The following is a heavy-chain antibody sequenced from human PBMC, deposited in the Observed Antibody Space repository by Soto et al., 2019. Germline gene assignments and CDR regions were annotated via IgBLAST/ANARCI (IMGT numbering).Heavy chain of an antibody. CDR3: TKESAASFDS. CDR1: GFTFSSYA. D-gene: IGHD2-15*01. CDR2: VSGSGDST. J-gene: IGHJ4*02. Sequence: EVQLLESGGGLVQPGGSLRLSCAASGFTFSSYAMSWVRQAPGKGLEWVSGVSGSGDSTYYADSVKGRFTISRDNSKNTVYLQMNTLRAEDSAVYYCTKESAASFDSWGQGTLVTVSS. V-gene: IGHV3-23*01.